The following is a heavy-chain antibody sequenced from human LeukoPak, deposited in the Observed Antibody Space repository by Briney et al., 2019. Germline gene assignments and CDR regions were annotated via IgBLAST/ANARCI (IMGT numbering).Heavy chain of an antibody. D-gene: IGHD5-24*01. Sequence: GGSLRLSCAASGFTFSSYSMNWVRQAPGKGLEWVSSISSSSSYIYYADSVKGRFTISRDNAKNSLYLQMNSLRAEDTAMYYCARFFGAPVTGGYNSWFDSWGQGTLVTVSS. CDR3: ARFFGAPVTGGYNSWFDS. V-gene: IGHV3-21*01. J-gene: IGHJ5*01. CDR2: ISSSSSYI. CDR1: GFTFSSYS.